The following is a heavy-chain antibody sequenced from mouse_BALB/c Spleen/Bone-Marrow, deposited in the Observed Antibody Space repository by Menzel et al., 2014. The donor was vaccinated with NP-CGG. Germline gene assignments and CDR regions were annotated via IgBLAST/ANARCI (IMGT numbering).Heavy chain of an antibody. CDR3: ANLGRYAMDY. CDR1: GYTFTDYY. D-gene: IGHD3-1*01. CDR2: IYPGSGST. Sequence: QVQLKQSGTELVKPGASVKISCKASGYTFTDYYINWVKQKPGQGLEWIGWIYPGSGSTKYNEKFKGKATLTVDTSSSTAYMQLSGLTSEDTAVYFCANLGRYAMDYWGQGTSVTVSS. V-gene: IGHV1-84*02. J-gene: IGHJ4*01.